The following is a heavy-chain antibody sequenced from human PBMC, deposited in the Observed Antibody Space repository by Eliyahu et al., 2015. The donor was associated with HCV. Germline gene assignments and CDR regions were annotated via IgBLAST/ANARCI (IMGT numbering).Heavy chain of an antibody. J-gene: IGHJ6*02. CDR1: GFSFSSFA. D-gene: IGHD5-24*01. V-gene: IGHV3-23*01. CDR3: ARDHISYNYFGLDV. CDR2: ITISGDTT. Sequence: EVQLLESGGGLVQPXGSXRLSXEASGFSFSSFAMSWVRQPPGKGLEWVSAITISGDTTFYADSVKGRLTISRDNFKNTVYLQMNILRPEDTAVYYCARDHISYNYFGLDVWGQGTTVSVSS.